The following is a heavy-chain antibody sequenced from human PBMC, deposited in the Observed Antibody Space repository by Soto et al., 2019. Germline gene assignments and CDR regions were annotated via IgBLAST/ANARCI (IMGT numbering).Heavy chain of an antibody. J-gene: IGHJ4*02. V-gene: IGHV1-8*01. CDR3: ASGPGHFDWRYYFDY. CDR2: VNPNSGNT. Sequence: QVQLVQSGAEVKKPGASVKVSCKASGYTFTSYDINWVRQAPGQGLEWMGWVNPNSGNTGYAQKFQGRVPMNRNTSISTAYMELSSLRSEDTAVYYCASGPGHFDWRYYFDYWGQGTLVTVSS. CDR1: GYTFTSYD. D-gene: IGHD3-9*01.